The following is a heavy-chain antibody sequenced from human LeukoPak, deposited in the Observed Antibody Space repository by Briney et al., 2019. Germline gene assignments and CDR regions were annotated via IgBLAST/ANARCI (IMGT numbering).Heavy chain of an antibody. CDR2: ISGSGGST. D-gene: IGHD3-22*01. V-gene: IGHV3-23*01. CDR1: GFTFSGYA. Sequence: GGSLRLSCAASGFTFSGYAMSWVRQAPGKGLEWVSAISGSGGSTYYADSVKGRFTISRDNSKNTLYLQMNSLRAEDTAVYYCAKDGGVDYDSSGYYYGFDYWGQGTLVTVSS. CDR3: AKDGGVDYDSSGYYYGFDY. J-gene: IGHJ4*02.